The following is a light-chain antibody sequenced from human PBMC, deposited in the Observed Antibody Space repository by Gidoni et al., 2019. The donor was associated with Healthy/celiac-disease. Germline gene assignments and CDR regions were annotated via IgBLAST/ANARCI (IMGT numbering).Light chain of an antibody. CDR3: QQSYSTPLT. V-gene: IGKV1-39*01. CDR1: QSISSY. Sequence: DIQMTQSTSPLSASVGDRVTITCRASQSISSYLDWYQQKPGQAPKLLIYAASSLQSGVPSRFSGSGSGTDFTLTISSLQPEDFATYYCQQSYSTPLTFXGXTKVEIK. CDR2: AAS. J-gene: IGKJ4*01.